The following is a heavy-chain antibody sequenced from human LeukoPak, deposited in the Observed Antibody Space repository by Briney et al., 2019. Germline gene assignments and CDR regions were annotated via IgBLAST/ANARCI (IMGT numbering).Heavy chain of an antibody. Sequence: RGSLRLSCPVSTFTFSSYAISWVRQAAREWREWVPAISGSGGSTYYADSVKGRFTISRDNSKNTLYLQMNSLRAEDTAVYYCATNYYDFWSGYKDWGQGTLVTVSS. J-gene: IGHJ4*02. CDR3: ATNYYDFWSGYKD. V-gene: IGHV3-23*01. CDR2: ISGSGGST. D-gene: IGHD3-3*01. CDR1: TFTFSSYA.